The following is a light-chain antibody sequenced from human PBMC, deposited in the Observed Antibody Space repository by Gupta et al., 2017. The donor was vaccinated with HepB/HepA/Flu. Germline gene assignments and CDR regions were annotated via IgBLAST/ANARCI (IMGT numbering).Light chain of an antibody. V-gene: IGKV3-11*01. J-gene: IGKJ4*01. Sequence: EIVLTQSPATLSLSAGERATLSCRASHNVTRSLAWYQKKPGHPPRLLIYDASNRATGIPARFSGSGSGTDFTRTISYLEPEDFLHYYCQQRSDWPPLTFGGGTKVEI. CDR2: DAS. CDR1: HNVTRS. CDR3: QQRSDWPPLT.